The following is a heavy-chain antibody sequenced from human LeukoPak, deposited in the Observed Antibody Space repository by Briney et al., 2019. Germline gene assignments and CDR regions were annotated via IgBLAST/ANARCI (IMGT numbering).Heavy chain of an antibody. D-gene: IGHD2-15*01. Sequence: PGGSLRLSCAASGFTFSNCAMSWVREAPGRGLEWVSTISGSGANTYYADSVKGRFTISRDNSKNTLYLQMNSLRADDTAIYYCAKGRALEVVAAFNYWGQGTVVTASS. CDR1: GFTFSNCA. CDR2: ISGSGANT. CDR3: AKGRALEVVAAFNY. J-gene: IGHJ4*02. V-gene: IGHV3-23*01.